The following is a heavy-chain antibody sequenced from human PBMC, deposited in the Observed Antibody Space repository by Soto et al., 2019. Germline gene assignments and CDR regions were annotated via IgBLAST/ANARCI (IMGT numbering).Heavy chain of an antibody. CDR3: ARGYCSGGSCYSDYYYYGMDV. CDR1: GGTFSSYT. J-gene: IGHJ6*02. CDR2: IIPILGIA. D-gene: IGHD2-15*01. Sequence: SVKVSCKASGGTFSSYTISWVRQAPGQGLEWMGRIIPILGIANYAQKFQGRVTITADKSTSTAYMELSSLRSEDTAVYYCARGYCSGGSCYSDYYYYGMDVWGQGTTVTVSS. V-gene: IGHV1-69*02.